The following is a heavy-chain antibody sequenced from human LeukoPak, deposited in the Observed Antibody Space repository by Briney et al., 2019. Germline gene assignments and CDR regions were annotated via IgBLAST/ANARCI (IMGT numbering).Heavy chain of an antibody. J-gene: IGHJ5*02. CDR3: ARTGMSVVATPSWSDP. V-gene: IGHV4-59*08. CDR1: GGSINTYS. D-gene: IGHD5-12*01. CDR2: IYNSGTT. Sequence: PSETLSLTCTVSGGSINTYSWNWIRQPPGKGLEWIGCIYNSGTTNYNPSLKSRITISVDTSKNQFSLKLTSVTAADTAVYYCARTGMSVVATPSWSDPWGQGTLVTVSS.